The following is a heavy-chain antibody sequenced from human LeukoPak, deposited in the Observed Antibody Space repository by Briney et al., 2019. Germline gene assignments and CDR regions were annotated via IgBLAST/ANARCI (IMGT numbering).Heavy chain of an antibody. CDR3: VREYHGGYFDY. CDR1: GYIFTTYY. V-gene: IGHV1-46*01. CDR2: VDPRGGST. J-gene: IGHJ4*02. D-gene: IGHD2-2*01. Sequence: GASVKVSCKASGYIFTTYYMHWVRQAPGQGLERMGMVDPRGGSTSYAQKFHGRVTMTRDTSTSTVNMELSSLRSEYTAVYYCVREYHGGYFDYWGQGTLVTVAS.